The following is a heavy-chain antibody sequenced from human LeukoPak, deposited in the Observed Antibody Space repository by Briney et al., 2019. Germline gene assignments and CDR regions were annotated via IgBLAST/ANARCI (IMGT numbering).Heavy chain of an antibody. J-gene: IGHJ4*02. CDR1: GFTFSSQN. V-gene: IGHV3-21*06. CDR2: ISTSGDST. D-gene: IGHD3-9*01. Sequence: NPGGSLRLSCAASGFTFSSQNMNWARQAPGKGMEWVAYISTSGDSTKYADSVEGRFTISRDNAENSLYLLMNSLTVEDTAVYYCVKNDWPDYWGQGILVTVSS. CDR3: VKNDWPDY.